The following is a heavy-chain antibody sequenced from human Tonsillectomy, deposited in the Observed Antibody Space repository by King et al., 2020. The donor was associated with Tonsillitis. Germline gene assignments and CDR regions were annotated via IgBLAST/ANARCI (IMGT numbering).Heavy chain of an antibody. Sequence: QLQESGPGLVKPSETLSLTCTVSGGSISSYYWSWIRQPPGKGLEWIGCIYYSGSTNYNPSLKSRVTISVDTSKNQFSLQLSSVTAADTAVYYCARKGLYSYDAFDIWGQGTMVTVSS. CDR2: IYYSGST. J-gene: IGHJ3*02. CDR3: ARKGLYSYDAFDI. CDR1: GGSISSYY. V-gene: IGHV4-59*01. D-gene: IGHD5-18*01.